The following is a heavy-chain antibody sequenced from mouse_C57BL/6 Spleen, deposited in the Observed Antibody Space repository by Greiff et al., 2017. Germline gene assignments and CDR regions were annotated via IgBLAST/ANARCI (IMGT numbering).Heavy chain of an antibody. V-gene: IGHV1-5*01. CDR1: GYTFTSYW. J-gene: IGHJ1*03. Sequence: EVQLQQSGTVLARPGASVKMSCKTSGYTFTSYWMHWVKQRPGQGLEWIGAIYPGNSDTSYNQKFKGKAKLTAVTSASTAYMELSSLTNEDSAVYYCTRKAYYSNYFEYFDVWGTGTTVTVSS. D-gene: IGHD2-5*01. CDR2: IYPGNSDT. CDR3: TRKAYYSNYFEYFDV.